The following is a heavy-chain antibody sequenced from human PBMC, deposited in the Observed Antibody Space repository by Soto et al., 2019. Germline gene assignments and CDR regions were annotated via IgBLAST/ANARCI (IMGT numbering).Heavy chain of an antibody. V-gene: IGHV3-23*01. CDR1: GFIFSDHG. Sequence: EVQLLESGGGLVQPGGSLRVSCPVSGFIFSDHGMNWVRQAPGKGLEWVSSIDEDGSTTHYADSVKGRFTISRDNSKNTLYLQMDSLRAEDTALYYCARVLYGFSYGKCDYWGQGTLVTVSS. CDR2: IDEDGSTT. CDR3: ARVLYGFSYGKCDY. D-gene: IGHD1-1*01. J-gene: IGHJ4*02.